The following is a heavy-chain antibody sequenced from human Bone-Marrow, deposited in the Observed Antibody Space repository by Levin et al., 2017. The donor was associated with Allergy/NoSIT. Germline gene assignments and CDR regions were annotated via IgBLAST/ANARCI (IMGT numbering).Heavy chain of an antibody. D-gene: IGHD3-16*01. V-gene: IGHV7-4-1*02. CDR2: INTNTGSP. Sequence: GESLKISCKASGYTFTDYTVNWVRQAPGQRLEWMGWINTNTGSPTYEQGFSGRFVFSLDTSVTTAYLDIISLKAEDTAIYYCARGGLYDLLDYWGQGTLVTVSS. CDR3: ARGGLYDLLDY. CDR1: GYTFTDYT. J-gene: IGHJ4*02.